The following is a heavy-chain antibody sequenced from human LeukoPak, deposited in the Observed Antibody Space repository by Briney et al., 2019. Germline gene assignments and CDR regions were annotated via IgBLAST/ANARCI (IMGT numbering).Heavy chain of an antibody. CDR1: GGTFSSYA. V-gene: IGHV1-69*05. D-gene: IGHD6-6*01. CDR3: AGVYSSASGEPVNWFDH. CDR2: IIPIFGTA. J-gene: IGHJ5*02. Sequence: SRKLPCKASGGTFSSYAISCVPQAPGQGLECIRGIIPIFGTANYAQKFQGRVTITTDGSTSTAYMELSSLRSEDTAVYYCAGVYSSASGEPVNWFDHWGQGTLVTVSS.